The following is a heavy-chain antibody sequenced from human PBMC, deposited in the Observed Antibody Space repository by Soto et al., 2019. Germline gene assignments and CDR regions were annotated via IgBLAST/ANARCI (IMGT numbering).Heavy chain of an antibody. CDR3: ARGYIYYYDSSGYAFDY. CDR2: INPSGGST. V-gene: IGHV1-46*01. D-gene: IGHD3-22*01. J-gene: IGHJ4*02. Sequence: GASVKVSCKASGYTFTSYYMHWVRQAPGQGLEWMGIINPSGGSTSYAQKFQGRVTMTRDTSTSTVYMELSSLRSEDTAVYYCARGYIYYYDSSGYAFDYWGQGTLVTVSS. CDR1: GYTFTSYY.